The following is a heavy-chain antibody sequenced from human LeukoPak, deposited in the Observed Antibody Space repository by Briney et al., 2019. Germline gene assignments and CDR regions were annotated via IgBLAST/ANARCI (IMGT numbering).Heavy chain of an antibody. D-gene: IGHD1-14*01. CDR2: IYTSGST. CDR3: ARILGTGRYYYYYYMDV. CDR1: GGSISSGSYY. Sequence: SETLSLTCTVSGGSISSGSYYWSWIRQPAGKGLEWIGRIYTSGSTNYNPSLKSRVTISVDTSKNQFSPKLSSVTAADPAVYYCARILGTGRYYYYYYMDVWGKGTTVTVSS. V-gene: IGHV4-61*02. J-gene: IGHJ6*03.